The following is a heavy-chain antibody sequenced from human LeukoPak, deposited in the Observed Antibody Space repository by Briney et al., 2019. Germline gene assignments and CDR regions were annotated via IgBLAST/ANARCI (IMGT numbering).Heavy chain of an antibody. D-gene: IGHD3-16*01. CDR2: INSVGSST. CDR3: ARVRDYDYVWGRREDAFDI. CDR1: GFIFSTYW. V-gene: IGHV3-74*01. J-gene: IGHJ3*02. Sequence: GGSLRLSCTASGFIFSTYWMHWVRQAPGKGLVWVSRINSVGSSTNYADSVKGRFTISRDNAKNMLYLQMNSLRAEDTAVYYCARVRDYDYVWGRREDAFDIWGQGTMVTVSS.